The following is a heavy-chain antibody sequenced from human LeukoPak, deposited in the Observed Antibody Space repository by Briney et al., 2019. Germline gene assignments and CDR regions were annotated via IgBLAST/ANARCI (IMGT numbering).Heavy chain of an antibody. D-gene: IGHD3-3*01. CDR2: IRHDGSNK. Sequence: PGRSLRLSCAASGFTFSSYGMHWVRQAPGKGLEWVAFIRHDGSNKYYANSVKGRFTISRDNSKNTLYLQMNSLRAEDTAVYYCARGEVKASLWSGYRWEYWGQGTLVTVSS. CDR3: ARGEVKASLWSGYRWEY. V-gene: IGHV3-30*02. J-gene: IGHJ4*02. CDR1: GFTFSSYG.